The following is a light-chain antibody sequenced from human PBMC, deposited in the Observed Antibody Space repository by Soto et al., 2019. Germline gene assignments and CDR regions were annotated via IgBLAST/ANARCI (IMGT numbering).Light chain of an antibody. V-gene: IGKV1-39*01. CDR3: QQSYSTPRT. CDR2: AAS. CDR1: QNINRY. Sequence: DIQMTQSPSSLSASVGDRVTITCRASQNINRYLNWYQQKPGRAPKLLIYAASSLQSGVPSRFSGTESGTEFTLTISSLQPEDSATYYCQQSYSTPRTFGQGTRLEIK. J-gene: IGKJ5*01.